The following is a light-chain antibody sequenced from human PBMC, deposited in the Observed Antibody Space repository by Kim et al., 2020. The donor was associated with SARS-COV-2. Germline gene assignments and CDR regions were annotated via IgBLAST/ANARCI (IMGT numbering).Light chain of an antibody. CDR3: SAWDSSLSAWV. J-gene: IGLJ3*02. CDR1: SNNGGSQG. CDR2: RNN. V-gene: IGLV10-54*01. Sequence: PAATRTCTGNSNNGGSQGAAWLQQHQGHPPKLLAYRNNNRPSGISERLSASRSGNTASLTITGLQPEDEADYYCSAWDSSLSAWVFGGGTQLTVL.